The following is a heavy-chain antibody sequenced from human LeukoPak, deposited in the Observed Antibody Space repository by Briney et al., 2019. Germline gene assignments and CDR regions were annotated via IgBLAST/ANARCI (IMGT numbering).Heavy chain of an antibody. CDR1: GFAFSVYA. CDR2: INANSGTT. J-gene: IGHJ5*01. Sequence: QPGGSLRLSCAASGFAFSVYAMSWLRQPPGKELEWVSTINANSGTTSYAASVRGRFTISRDNSKNTLYLQLNTLRADDTATYHCAKPISGGLAVTADWFHPWGQGTLVVVSS. CDR3: AKPISGGLAVTADWFHP. V-gene: IGHV3-23*01. D-gene: IGHD6-19*01.